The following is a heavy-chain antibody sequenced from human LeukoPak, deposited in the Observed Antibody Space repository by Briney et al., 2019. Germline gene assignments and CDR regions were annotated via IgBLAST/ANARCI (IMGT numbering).Heavy chain of an antibody. Sequence: GGSLRLSCAASGFTFSGYWMSWVRQAPGKGLEWVANIKQDGSEKYYVDSVKGRFTISRDNAKNSLYLQMNSLRAEDTAVYYCARDLVVVTAGPNWFDPWGQGTLVTVSS. CDR2: IKQDGSEK. CDR1: GFTFSGYW. D-gene: IGHD2-21*02. V-gene: IGHV3-7*01. CDR3: ARDLVVVTAGPNWFDP. J-gene: IGHJ5*02.